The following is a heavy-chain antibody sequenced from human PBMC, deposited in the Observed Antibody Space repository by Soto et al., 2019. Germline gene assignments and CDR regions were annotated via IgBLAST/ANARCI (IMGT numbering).Heavy chain of an antibody. CDR3: ARGRGTYYDILTPNDY. CDR1: GGSISSYY. Sequence: SETLSLTCTVSGGSISSYYWSWIRQPPGKGLEWIGYIYYSGSTNYNPSLKSRVTISVDTSKNQFSLKLSSVTAADTAVYYCARGRGTYYDILTPNDYWGQGTLVTVSS. J-gene: IGHJ4*02. CDR2: IYYSGST. D-gene: IGHD3-9*01. V-gene: IGHV4-59*01.